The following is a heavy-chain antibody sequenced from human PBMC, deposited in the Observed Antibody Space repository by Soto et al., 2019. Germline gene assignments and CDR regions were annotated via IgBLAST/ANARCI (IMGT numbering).Heavy chain of an antibody. CDR2: IYWDDDK. CDR1: GSSHSSSGVA. J-gene: IGHJ3*02. Sequence: ESGPTLMTPTQTPTQTCTFSGSSHSSSGVAVGWIRQPPGKALEWLALIYWDDDKRYSPSLKSRLTITKDTSKNQVVLTMTNMDPVDTATYYCAHRLLWLRGYDWDAFDIWGQGTMVTVSS. D-gene: IGHD5-12*01. CDR3: AHRLLWLRGYDWDAFDI. V-gene: IGHV2-5*02.